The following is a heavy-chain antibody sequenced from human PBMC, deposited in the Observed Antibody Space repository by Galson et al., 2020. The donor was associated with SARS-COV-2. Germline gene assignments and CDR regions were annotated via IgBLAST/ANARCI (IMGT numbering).Heavy chain of an antibody. D-gene: IGHD2-21*02. V-gene: IGHV4-34*01. J-gene: IGHJ4*02. CDR3: ARATGALVTRPLYFDT. Sequence: ESLKISCAASGFSFSDFYMSWVRQAPGKGLEWVGDVHHGGSTSYNPSLQRRVVVSVDTSKNQFSLHLSAVTAADTAVYFCARATGALVTRPLYFDTWGQGTLVTVAS. CDR1: GFSFSDFY. CDR2: VHHGGST.